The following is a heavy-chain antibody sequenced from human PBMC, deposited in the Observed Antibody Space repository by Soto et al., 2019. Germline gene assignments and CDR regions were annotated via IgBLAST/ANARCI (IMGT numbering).Heavy chain of an antibody. CDR3: ARLYYDTNGVGY. D-gene: IGHD3-22*01. CDR1: GFTFSGAA. CDR2: IRSKTNNYAT. Sequence: EVQLVESGGALVQPGGSLKLSCEASGFTFSGAAIHWVRQASGKGLEWVGRIRSKTNNYATAYSASVKGRFAMSRDDSKNTAYLQMNSLKTEDTAVYYCARLYYDTNGVGYWGQGTLVTVSS. J-gene: IGHJ4*02. V-gene: IGHV3-73*02.